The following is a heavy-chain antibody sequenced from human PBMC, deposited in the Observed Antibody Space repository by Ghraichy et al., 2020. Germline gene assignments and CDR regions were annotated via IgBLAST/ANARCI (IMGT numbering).Heavy chain of an antibody. CDR2: IYYSGST. J-gene: IGHJ4*02. D-gene: IGHD3-3*01. CDR3: ARGVSNYDFWSGYYALYYFDY. Sequence: SETLSLTCTVSGGSISSYYWSWIRQPPGKGLEWIGYIYYSGSTNYNPSLKSRVTISVDTSKNQFSLKLSSVTAADTAVYYCARGVSNYDFWSGYYALYYFDYWGQGTLVTVSS. CDR1: GGSISSYY. V-gene: IGHV4-59*01.